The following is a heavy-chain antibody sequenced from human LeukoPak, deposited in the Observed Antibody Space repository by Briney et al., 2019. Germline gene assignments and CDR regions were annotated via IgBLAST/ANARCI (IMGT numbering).Heavy chain of an antibody. V-gene: IGHV3-43*01. CDR3: ARLAGYYGSGLRAFDI. D-gene: IGHD3-10*01. Sequence: PGGSLRLSCAASGFTFDGYTMHWVRQAPGKGLEWVSLISWDGGSTYYADSVKGRFTISRDNSKNSLYLQMNSLRTEDTALYYCARLAGYYGSGLRAFDIWGQGTMVTVSS. CDR1: GFTFDGYT. J-gene: IGHJ3*02. CDR2: ISWDGGST.